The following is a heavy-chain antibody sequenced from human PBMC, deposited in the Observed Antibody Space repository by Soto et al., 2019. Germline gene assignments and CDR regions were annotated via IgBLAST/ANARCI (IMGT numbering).Heavy chain of an antibody. CDR1: GYTFTSYG. V-gene: IGHV1-18*01. CDR2: ISAYNGNT. D-gene: IGHD6-13*01. J-gene: IGHJ4*02. CDR3: TRVGSSSWSSRPWYYFNY. Sequence: ASVKVSCKASGYTFTSYGISWVRQAPGQGLEWMGWISAYNGNTNYAQKLQGRVTMTTDTSTSTAYMELRSLRSEDTAMYYCTRVGSSSWSSRPWYYFNYWGQGTLVTVS.